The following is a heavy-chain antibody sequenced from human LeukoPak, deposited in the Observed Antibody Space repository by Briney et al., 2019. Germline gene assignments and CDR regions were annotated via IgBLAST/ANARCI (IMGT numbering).Heavy chain of an antibody. D-gene: IGHD6-13*01. V-gene: IGHV1-8*01. J-gene: IGHJ4*02. CDR3: ARGRGQQLVRLFDY. CDR1: GYTFTSYD. CDR2: MHQNSGNT. Sequence: GASVKVSCKASGYTFTSYDINWVRPATGQGLEWMGWMHQNSGNTGYAQKLQGRVTMTRNTSIRTAYMELSSLRCEHTAGYYCARGRGQQLVRLFDYWGQGTLVTVSS.